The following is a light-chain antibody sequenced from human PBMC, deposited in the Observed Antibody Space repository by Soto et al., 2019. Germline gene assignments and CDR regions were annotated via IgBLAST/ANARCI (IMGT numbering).Light chain of an antibody. CDR2: DAS. CDR1: QSISSW. Sequence: IQMTQSPSTLSSSVGDRVTITCRASQSISSWLAWYQQKPGKAPKLLIYDASSLESGVPSRFSGSGSGTEFTLTISSLQPDDFATYYCQQYNSYVTFGQGTKVDI. CDR3: QQYNSYVT. J-gene: IGKJ1*01. V-gene: IGKV1-5*01.